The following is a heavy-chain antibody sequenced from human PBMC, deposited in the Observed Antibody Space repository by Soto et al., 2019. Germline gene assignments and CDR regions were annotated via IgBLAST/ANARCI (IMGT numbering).Heavy chain of an antibody. J-gene: IGHJ3*02. CDR2: ISAYNGNT. Sequence: ASVKVSCKASGYTFTSYGISWVRQAPGQGLEWMGRISAYNGNTNYAQKLQGRVTLTRNTSISTAYMELSSLRSEDTAVYYCATDREAATLDAFDIWGQGTMVTVSS. D-gene: IGHD2-15*01. CDR3: ATDREAATLDAFDI. V-gene: IGHV1-18*04. CDR1: GYTFTSYG.